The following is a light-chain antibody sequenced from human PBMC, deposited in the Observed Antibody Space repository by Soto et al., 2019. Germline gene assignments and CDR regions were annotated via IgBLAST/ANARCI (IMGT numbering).Light chain of an antibody. J-gene: IGKJ4*01. CDR1: QSISRW. CDR3: QQYDSDST. V-gene: IGKV1-5*01. Sequence: DIQMTQSASTLSASVGDRVTTTCRASQSISRWLAWYQQKPGKAPQVLIYDASILQSGVPSRFSGSGSGSQFTLTISSLQPDDVATYYCQQYDSDSTFGGGTKV. CDR2: DAS.